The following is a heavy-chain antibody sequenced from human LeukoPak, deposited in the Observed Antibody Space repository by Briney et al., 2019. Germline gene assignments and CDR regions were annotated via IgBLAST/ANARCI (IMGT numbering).Heavy chain of an antibody. J-gene: IGHJ4*02. V-gene: IGHV3-23*01. D-gene: IGHD2-21*02. CDR3: AKERSSGGDCLDY. CDR1: GFTFSYYG. CDR2: ISGSGDTP. Sequence: GGCLRLSCSASGFTFSYYGMSCVRQARGEGLGWGSTISGSGDTPYYPDSVKGGFTISRDNSKNTLYLQMNILRAEETAVYYCAKERSSGGDCLDYWGQGTLVTVSS.